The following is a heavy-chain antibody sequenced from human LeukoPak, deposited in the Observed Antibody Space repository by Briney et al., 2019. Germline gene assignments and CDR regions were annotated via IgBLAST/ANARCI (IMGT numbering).Heavy chain of an antibody. D-gene: IGHD5-12*01. CDR3: ARDLGAGSTARRSSGYDFAY. J-gene: IGHJ4*02. Sequence: ASVKVSCKASGYTFTSYDINWVRQAPGQGLEWMGRIIPILGIANYAQKFQGRVTITADKSTSTAYMELSSLRSEDTAVYYCARDLGAGSTARRSSGYDFAYWGQGTLVTVSS. CDR2: IIPILGIA. CDR1: GYTFTSYD. V-gene: IGHV1-69*04.